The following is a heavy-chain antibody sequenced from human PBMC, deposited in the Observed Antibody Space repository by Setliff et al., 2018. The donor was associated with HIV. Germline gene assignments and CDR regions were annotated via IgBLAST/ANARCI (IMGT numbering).Heavy chain of an antibody. V-gene: IGHV4-38-2*01. CDR2: NYHTGST. Sequence: SETLSLTCAVSGYSISSDYYWGWNRQPPGKGLEWIGSNYHTGSTYYNPSPKSRVTIPVDTSKNQFSLKLTSVTAADTAVYYCATPPIAGVRGYPQGWYFDLWGRGTLVTVSS. CDR3: ATPPIAGVRGYPQGWYFDL. CDR1: GYSISSDYY. J-gene: IGHJ2*01. D-gene: IGHD3-10*01.